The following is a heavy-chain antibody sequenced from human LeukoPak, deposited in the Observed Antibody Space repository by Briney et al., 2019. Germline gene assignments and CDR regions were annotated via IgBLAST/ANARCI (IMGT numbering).Heavy chain of an antibody. CDR1: GYTFTSYT. J-gene: IGHJ4*02. CDR2: INAGNGNT. CDR3: ARFPGIAAAGGH. D-gene: IGHD6-13*01. V-gene: IGHV1-3*01. Sequence: ASVKVSCKASGYTFTSYTMHWVRQAPGQRLEWMGWINAGNGNTKYSQKFQGRVTITRDTSASTAYPELSSLRSEDTAVYYCARFPGIAAAGGHWGQGTLVTVSS.